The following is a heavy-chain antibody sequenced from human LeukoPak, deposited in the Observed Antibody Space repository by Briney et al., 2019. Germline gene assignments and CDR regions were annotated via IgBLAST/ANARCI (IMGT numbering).Heavy chain of an antibody. D-gene: IGHD3-10*01. V-gene: IGHV3-30*18. CDR1: GFTFSSYN. Sequence: GGSLRLSCAASGFTFSSYNMNWVRQAPGKGLEWVAVISYDGSNKYYADSVKGRFTISRDNSKNTPYLQMNSLRAEDTAVYYCAKDRQAMVRGVPDYWGQGTLVTVSS. CDR3: AKDRQAMVRGVPDY. J-gene: IGHJ4*02. CDR2: ISYDGSNK.